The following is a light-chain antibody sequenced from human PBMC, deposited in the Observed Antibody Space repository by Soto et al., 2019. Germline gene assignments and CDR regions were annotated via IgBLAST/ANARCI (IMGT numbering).Light chain of an antibody. V-gene: IGLV4-60*03. Sequence: QSVLTQSSSASASLGSSVKLTCTLSSGHSSYIIAWHQQQPGKAPRYLMKLEGSGSYNKGSGVPDRFSGSSSGADRYLTISNLLSGDEADYYFETWDSNSPWVLGGGTKLAVL. CDR1: SGHSSYI. CDR2: LEGSGSY. CDR3: ETWDSNSPWV. J-gene: IGLJ3*02.